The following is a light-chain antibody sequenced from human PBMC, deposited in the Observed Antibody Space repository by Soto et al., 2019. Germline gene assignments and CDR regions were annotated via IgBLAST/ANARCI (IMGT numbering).Light chain of an antibody. Sequence: QVPAIASLSPVDSATLSCSSRSGSTSSYLAWYQKQRRQPPRLLIYGASIRATGIPDRFGGSGSGTDFTLTIRRLEPEDFAVYYCHQYGDSPLFGPGTKVDIK. J-gene: IGKJ3*01. CDR3: HQYGDSPL. CDR2: GAS. V-gene: IGKV3-20*01. CDR1: SGSTSSY.